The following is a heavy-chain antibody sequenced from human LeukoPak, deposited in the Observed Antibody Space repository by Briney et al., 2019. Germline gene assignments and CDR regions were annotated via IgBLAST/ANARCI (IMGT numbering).Heavy chain of an antibody. CDR1: FIFSTYA. D-gene: IGHD3-10*02. Sequence: GGSLRLSCAASFIFSTYAMNWVRQAPGKGLEWVSAISDSGGITYYADSVKGRFTISRDNSKNTLYLQMNSLRAEDPAIYYCAKASAVRGYYYYGMDVWGQGTTVTVSS. J-gene: IGHJ6*02. CDR3: AKASAVRGYYYYGMDV. V-gene: IGHV3-23*01. CDR2: ISDSGGIT.